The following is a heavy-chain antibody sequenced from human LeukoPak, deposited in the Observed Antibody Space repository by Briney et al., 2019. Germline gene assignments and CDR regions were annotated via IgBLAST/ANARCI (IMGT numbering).Heavy chain of an antibody. Sequence: SETLSLTCTVSGGSISSSSYYWGWIRQPPGKGLEWIGSIYYSGSTYYNPSLKSRVTISVDTSKNQFSLRLSSVTAADAAVYYCARNVEMSTITSYFDYWGQGTLVTVSS. J-gene: IGHJ4*02. V-gene: IGHV4-39*01. CDR3: ARNVEMSTITSYFDY. D-gene: IGHD5-24*01. CDR1: GGSISSSSYY. CDR2: IYYSGST.